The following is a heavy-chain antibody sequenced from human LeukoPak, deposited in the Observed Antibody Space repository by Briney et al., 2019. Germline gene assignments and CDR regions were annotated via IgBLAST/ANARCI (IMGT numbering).Heavy chain of an antibody. V-gene: IGHV3-33*01. CDR3: ATSGSYFRFEY. CDR1: GFTFSSYG. D-gene: IGHD1-26*01. CDR2: IWYDGSNK. J-gene: IGHJ4*02. Sequence: GRSLRLSCSASGFTFSSYGMHWVRQAPGRGLEWVAVIWYDGSNKYYADSVKGRFTISRDNSKNTLYLQMNSLRAEDSAVYYCATSGSYFRFEYWGQGTLVTVSS.